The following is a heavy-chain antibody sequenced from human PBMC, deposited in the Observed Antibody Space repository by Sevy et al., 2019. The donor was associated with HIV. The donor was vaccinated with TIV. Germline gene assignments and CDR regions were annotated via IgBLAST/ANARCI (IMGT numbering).Heavy chain of an antibody. D-gene: IGHD2-21*01. CDR1: GFTFSSYG. J-gene: IGHJ4*02. CDR2: IRFDGNSK. Sequence: GGSLRLSCAASGFTFSSYGMHWVRQAPGKGLEWVAFIRFDGNSKYYADSVKGRFTITRDNSKNTLYLQLNSLTAEDTVFYYCARADCGGDCYLVFDYRGQGTLVTVSS. CDR3: ARADCGGDCYLVFDY. V-gene: IGHV3-30*02.